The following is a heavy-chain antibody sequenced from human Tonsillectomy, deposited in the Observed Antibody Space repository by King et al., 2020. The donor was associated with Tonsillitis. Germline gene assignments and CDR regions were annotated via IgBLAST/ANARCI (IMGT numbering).Heavy chain of an antibody. CDR1: GFTFSTYS. Sequence: QLVQSGGGLVKPGGSLRLSCAASGFTFSTYSMNWVRQAPGKGLEWVSSISSSSSYIYYADSLKGRFTISRDNAKNSLYLQMNSLRAEDTAVYYCASLASSGYNYWGQGTLVTVSS. CDR3: ASLASSGYNY. V-gene: IGHV3-21*01. D-gene: IGHD3-22*01. CDR2: ISSSSSYI. J-gene: IGHJ4*02.